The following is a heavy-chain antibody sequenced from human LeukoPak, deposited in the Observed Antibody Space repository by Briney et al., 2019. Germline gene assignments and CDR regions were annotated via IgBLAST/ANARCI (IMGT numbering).Heavy chain of an antibody. D-gene: IGHD6-19*01. V-gene: IGHV3-53*01. CDR2: IYSGGST. CDR1: GFTVSSNY. Sequence: PGGSLRLSCAASGFTVSSNYMSWVRQAQGKGLEWVSVIYSGGSTYYADSVKGRFTISRDNSKNTLYLQMNSLRAEDTAVYYCARDRGGWYYFDYWGQGTLVTVSS. J-gene: IGHJ4*02. CDR3: ARDRGGWYYFDY.